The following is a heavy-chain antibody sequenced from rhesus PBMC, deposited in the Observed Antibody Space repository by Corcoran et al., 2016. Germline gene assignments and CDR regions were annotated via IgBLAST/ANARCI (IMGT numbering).Heavy chain of an antibody. D-gene: IGHD4-29*01. CDR2: IYSNSEST. V-gene: IGHV4S12*01. Sequence: QVQLQESGPGVVKASETLSLTCAVSGGTISSGSSFWSWIPQPPGKGLEWIGGIYSNSESTNYSPSLKSRVTISKDTSKNQFSLKLSSVTATDTAVYYCATSSVAATSVDYWGQGVLVTVSS. CDR3: ATSSVAATSVDY. CDR1: GGTISSGSSF. J-gene: IGHJ4*01.